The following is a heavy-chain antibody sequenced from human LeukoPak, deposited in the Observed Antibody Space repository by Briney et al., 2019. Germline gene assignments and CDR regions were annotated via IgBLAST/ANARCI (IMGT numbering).Heavy chain of an antibody. CDR1: GGSISSYY. J-gene: IGHJ4*02. CDR2: IYYSGST. D-gene: IGHD3/OR15-3a*01. Sequence: SETLSLTCTVSGGSISSYYWSWIREPPGHGLEWIGYIYYSGSTNYTPPLKSRVIISVDTSKNQSSLKMSSVTAADTAVYYCASSDSDPYYFDYWGQGTLVTVSS. CDR3: ASSDSDPYYFDY. V-gene: IGHV4-59*08.